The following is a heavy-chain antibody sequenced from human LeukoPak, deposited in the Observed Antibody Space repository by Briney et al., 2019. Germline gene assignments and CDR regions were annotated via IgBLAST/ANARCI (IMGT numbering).Heavy chain of an antibody. CDR2: INHSGST. CDR1: SGSISSYY. CDR3: ARGEEQPYYYDSSGYYRIRSFGGAADY. J-gene: IGHJ4*02. D-gene: IGHD3-22*01. V-gene: IGHV4-34*01. Sequence: SETLSLTCTASSGSISSYYWNWIRQPPGKGLEWIGEINHSGSTNYNPSLKSRVTISVDTSKNQFSLKLSSVTAADTAVYYCARGEEQPYYYDSSGYYRIRSFGGAADYWGQGTLVTVSS.